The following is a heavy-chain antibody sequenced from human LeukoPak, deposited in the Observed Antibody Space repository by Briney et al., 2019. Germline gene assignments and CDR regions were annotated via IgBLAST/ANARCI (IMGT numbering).Heavy chain of an antibody. CDR1: GGTFSSYA. D-gene: IGHD3-10*01. CDR3: ATRGSGSSEVDY. CDR2: IIPVFGTA. V-gene: IGHV1-69*05. J-gene: IGHJ4*02. Sequence: GSSVKVSCKAAGGTFSSYALSWGRQAPGQGLEWMGRIIPVFGTANYAQKFQRRFTITTDESTSTAYMELSSLRSEDTAVYYCATRGSGSSEVDYWGQGTLVTVSS.